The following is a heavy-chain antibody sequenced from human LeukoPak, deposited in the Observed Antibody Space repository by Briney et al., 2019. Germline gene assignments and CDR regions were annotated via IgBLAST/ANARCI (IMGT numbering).Heavy chain of an antibody. CDR3: AKAPYYYDSSGYSNRKGYYGMDV. CDR1: GFTFDDYA. J-gene: IGHJ6*02. D-gene: IGHD3-22*01. CDR2: MSWNGGSI. Sequence: GGSLRLSCAASGFTFDDYAMHWVRQAPGKGLEWVSGMSWNGGSIDYADSVKGRFTISRDNAKNSLYLQMNSLRAEDTALYYCAKAPYYYDSSGYSNRKGYYGMDVWGQGTTVTVSS. V-gene: IGHV3-9*01.